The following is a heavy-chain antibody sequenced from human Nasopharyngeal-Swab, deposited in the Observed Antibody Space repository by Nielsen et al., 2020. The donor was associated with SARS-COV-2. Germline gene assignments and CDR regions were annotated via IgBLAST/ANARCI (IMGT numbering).Heavy chain of an antibody. D-gene: IGHD1-14*01. Sequence: WIRQPPGKGLEWIGEINHSGSTNYNPSLKGRVTISVDTSKNQFSLKLSSVTAADTAVYYCARPTTLGYYYGMDVWGQGTTVTVSS. J-gene: IGHJ6*02. V-gene: IGHV4-34*01. CDR2: INHSGST. CDR3: ARPTTLGYYYGMDV.